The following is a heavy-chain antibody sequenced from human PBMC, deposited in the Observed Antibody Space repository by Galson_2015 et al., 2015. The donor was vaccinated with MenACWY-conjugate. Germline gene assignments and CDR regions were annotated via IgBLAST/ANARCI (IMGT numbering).Heavy chain of an antibody. V-gene: IGHV1-24*01. Sequence: SVKVSCKVSGYTLTELSMHWVRQAPGKGLEWMGGFDPEDGETIYAQKFQGRVTMTEDTSTDTAYMELSSLRSEDTAVYYCATDGIVVVPAATTFDYWGQGTLVTVSS. CDR3: ATDGIVVVPAATTFDY. D-gene: IGHD2-2*01. J-gene: IGHJ4*02. CDR2: FDPEDGET. CDR1: GYTLTELS.